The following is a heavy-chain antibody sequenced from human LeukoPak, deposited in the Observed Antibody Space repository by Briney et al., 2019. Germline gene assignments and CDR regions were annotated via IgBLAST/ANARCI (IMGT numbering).Heavy chain of an antibody. CDR2: IYYDGTP. D-gene: IGHD6-19*01. Sequence: SETLSLTCIVSGGSISSGNYHWGWVRQSPGKGLEWIGSIYYDGTPYYNPSLKSRITISIDMSKNQFSLKLSSVTAADTAIYYCLRSGWFYYWGQGTLVTVSS. J-gene: IGHJ4*02. CDR3: LRSGWFYY. V-gene: IGHV4-39*01. CDR1: GGSISSGNYH.